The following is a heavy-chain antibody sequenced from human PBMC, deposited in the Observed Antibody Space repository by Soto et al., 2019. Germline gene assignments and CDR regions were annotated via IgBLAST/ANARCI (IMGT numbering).Heavy chain of an antibody. D-gene: IGHD1-26*01. CDR1: GYTFTGHY. V-gene: IGHV1-2*02. J-gene: IGHJ4*02. CDR2: IGPESGAT. Sequence: ASVKVSCKASGYTFTGHYINWERQAPEQGPEWMGEIGPESGATRYAQKFQGRVTMTRDMSITTVYMELNNLSPDDTAVYYCGRGRSGQIVVFYWGQGTPGTVSS. CDR3: GRGRSGQIVVFY.